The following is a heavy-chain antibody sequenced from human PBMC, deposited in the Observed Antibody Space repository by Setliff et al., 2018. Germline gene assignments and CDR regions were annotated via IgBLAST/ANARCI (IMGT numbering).Heavy chain of an antibody. J-gene: IGHJ4*02. CDR2: IYNSGTT. Sequence: SETLSLTCTVSGDSISGYYWSWIRQPPGKGLEWIGYIYNSGTTSYNPSLRSRVSMSVDTSNTPISLTLASMTAADTAVYFCATLLAGNSGFYDTDFWGQGAQVTVSS. CDR3: ATLLAGNSGFYDTDF. D-gene: IGHD3-22*01. CDR1: GDSISGYY. V-gene: IGHV4-4*08.